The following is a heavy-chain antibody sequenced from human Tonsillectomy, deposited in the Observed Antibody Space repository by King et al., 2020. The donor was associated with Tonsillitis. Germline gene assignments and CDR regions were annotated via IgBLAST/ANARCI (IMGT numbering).Heavy chain of an antibody. J-gene: IGHJ2*01. Sequence: VQLVESGGGLVQPGGSLRLSCAASGLTFSSYALSWVRQAPGKGLEWVSAISGSAVNTYYADSVKGRFTTSRDNSKNTLYLQMNSLRAEDTAVYYCAKDPGGSSGWWYWYFDLWGRGTLVTVSS. D-gene: IGHD6-13*01. CDR2: ISGSAVNT. CDR1: GLTFSSYA. V-gene: IGHV3-23*04. CDR3: AKDPGGSSGWWYWYFDL.